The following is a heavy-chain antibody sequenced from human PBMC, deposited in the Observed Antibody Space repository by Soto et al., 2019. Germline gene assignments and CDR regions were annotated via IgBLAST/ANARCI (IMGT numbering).Heavy chain of an antibody. V-gene: IGHV3-30*18. CDR2: ISYDGSNK. Sequence: GGSLRLSCAASGFTFSSYGMHWVRQAPGKGLEWVAVISYDGSNKYYADSVKGRFTISKDNSKNTLYLQMNSLRAEDTAVYYCAKDRKTTVVTPGVYYYYGMDVWGQGTTVTVSS. J-gene: IGHJ6*02. D-gene: IGHD4-17*01. CDR1: GFTFSSYG. CDR3: AKDRKTTVVTPGVYYYYGMDV.